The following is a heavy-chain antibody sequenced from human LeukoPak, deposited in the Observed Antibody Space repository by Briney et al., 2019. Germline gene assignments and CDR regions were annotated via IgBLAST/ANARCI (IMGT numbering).Heavy chain of an antibody. V-gene: IGHV3-21*01. Sequence: GGSLRLSCAASGFTFSSYSMNWVRQAPGKGLEWVSSISTSGSYIFYADSVKGRFTISRDNAKDSLYLQMNSLRAEDTAVYYCAGTYYYGSESYYLDYWGQGTLVAVSS. D-gene: IGHD3-10*01. CDR1: GFTFSSYS. CDR3: AGTYYYGSESYYLDY. CDR2: ISTSGSYI. J-gene: IGHJ4*02.